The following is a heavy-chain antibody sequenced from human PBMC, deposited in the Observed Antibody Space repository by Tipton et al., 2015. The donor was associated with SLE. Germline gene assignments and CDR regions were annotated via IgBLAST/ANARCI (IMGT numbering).Heavy chain of an antibody. CDR3: ASYFHLGP. D-gene: IGHD2/OR15-2a*01. Sequence: SLRLSCAASGFTFSTYWMTWVRQVPGKGLVWVARIKYDESKTRYADSVKGRFTVSRDNAKNSLYLQMNSLRAEDTAVYYCASYFHLGPWGQGTLVTVSS. J-gene: IGHJ4*02. V-gene: IGHV3-74*01. CDR2: IKYDESKT. CDR1: GFTFSTYW.